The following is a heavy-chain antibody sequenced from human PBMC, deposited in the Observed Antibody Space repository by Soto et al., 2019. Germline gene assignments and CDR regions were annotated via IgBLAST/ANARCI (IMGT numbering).Heavy chain of an antibody. D-gene: IGHD3-10*01. CDR1: GGSISSYY. Sequence: SETLSLTCTVSGGSISSYYWSWIRQPPGKGLEWIGYIYNSGSTNYNPSLKRRVSISIDTSMNQFSLNLNSVTAADTAVYYCARAEFRSSSLHYSYGLDVWGQGTTVPVSS. V-gene: IGHV4-59*01. CDR3: ARAEFRSSSLHYSYGLDV. J-gene: IGHJ6*02. CDR2: IYNSGST.